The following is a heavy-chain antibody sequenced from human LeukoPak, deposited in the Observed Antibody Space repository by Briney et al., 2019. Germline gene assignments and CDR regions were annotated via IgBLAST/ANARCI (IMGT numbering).Heavy chain of an antibody. Sequence: TGGSLRLSCAASGFTFSSYSMNWVRQAPGKGLEWVSSISSSSSYIYYADSVKGRFTISRDNARNSLYLQMNSLRAEDTAVYYCARGPYTNGHYFDYWGQGTLATVSS. CDR2: ISSSSSYI. V-gene: IGHV3-21*01. CDR3: ARGPYTNGHYFDY. J-gene: IGHJ4*02. D-gene: IGHD6-19*01. CDR1: GFTFSSYS.